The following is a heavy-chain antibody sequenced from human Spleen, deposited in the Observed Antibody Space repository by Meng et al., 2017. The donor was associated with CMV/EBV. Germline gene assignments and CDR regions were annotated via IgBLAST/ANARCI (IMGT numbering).Heavy chain of an antibody. CDR2: IYYNGDT. V-gene: IGHV4-39*06. CDR3: ARAWSSGWYNWFDP. Sequence: SETLSLTCTVSGGSISSSSSYYWAWIRQPPGKGLEWIGTIYYNGDTYYNPSLKSRVNISVDTSRNQFPLNVSSVTAADTAVYYCARAWSSGWYNWFDPWGQGTLVTVSS. D-gene: IGHD6-19*01. CDR1: GGSISSSSSYY. J-gene: IGHJ5*02.